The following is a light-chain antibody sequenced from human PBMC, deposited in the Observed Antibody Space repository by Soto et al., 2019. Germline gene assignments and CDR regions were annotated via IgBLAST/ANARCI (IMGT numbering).Light chain of an antibody. V-gene: IGKV3-20*01. CDR2: GAS. CDR1: QSVSSSY. Sequence: EIVLTQSPGTLSLSPVERATLSCMAIQSVSSSYLAWYQQKPGHAPRLLIYGASSRATGIPDRFSGSGSGTDFTLTISRLEAEDFAMYYCHQYGRSPRGTFGQGTKVDIK. J-gene: IGKJ1*01. CDR3: HQYGRSPRGT.